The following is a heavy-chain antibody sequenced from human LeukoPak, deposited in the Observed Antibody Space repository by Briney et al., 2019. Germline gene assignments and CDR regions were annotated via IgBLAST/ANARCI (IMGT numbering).Heavy chain of an antibody. CDR3: ARDLPRGYSGFDY. CDR1: GFTFSSYS. CDR2: ISSSSSYI. J-gene: IGHJ4*02. D-gene: IGHD5-12*01. V-gene: IGHV3-21*01. Sequence: GGSPRLSCAASGFTFSSYSMNWVRQAPGKGLEWVSSISSSSSYIYYADSVKGRFTISRDNAKNSLYLQMNSLRAEDTAVYYCARDLPRGYSGFDYWGQGTLVTVSS.